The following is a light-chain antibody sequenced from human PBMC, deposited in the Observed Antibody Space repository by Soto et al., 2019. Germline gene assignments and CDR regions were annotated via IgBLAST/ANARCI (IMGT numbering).Light chain of an antibody. V-gene: IGKV4-1*01. CDR2: WAS. Sequence: IVITHSPDSLAVPLGSLSTINCKSSPSAFYSSSNKNFLAWYQQKPGQPPKLLIYWASLRESGVPDRFSGSGSGTDFTLTISSLQAGDVAVYYCQQYYSTPTFGGGTKVDI. J-gene: IGKJ4*01. CDR3: QQYYSTPT. CDR1: PSAFYSSSNKNF.